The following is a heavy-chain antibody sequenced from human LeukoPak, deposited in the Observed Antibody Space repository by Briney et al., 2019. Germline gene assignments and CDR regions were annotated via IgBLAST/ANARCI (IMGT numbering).Heavy chain of an antibody. CDR3: ARGPDYGGFYFDY. V-gene: IGHV3-53*01. J-gene: IGHJ4*02. CDR1: GFTVSSNY. CDR2: IYSGGST. D-gene: IGHD4-23*01. Sequence: GGSLRLSCAASGFTVSSNYMSWVRQAPGKGLEWVSVIYSGGSTYYADSVKGRFTISRDNSKNTLYLQMNSLRAEDTAVYYCARGPDYGGFYFDYWGQGTLVTVSS.